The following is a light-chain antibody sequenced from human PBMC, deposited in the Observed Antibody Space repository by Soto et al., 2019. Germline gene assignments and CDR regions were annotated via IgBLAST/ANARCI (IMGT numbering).Light chain of an antibody. Sequence: EIVLTQSPATLSLSPGERATLSCRASQSVSSYLAWYQQKPGQAPRLLIYDASNRATAIPGRFSGSGSGTDFTLTISSLEPEDFAVYYCQQRSNWPRTFGQGTKVEI. CDR3: QQRSNWPRT. CDR2: DAS. J-gene: IGKJ1*01. V-gene: IGKV3-11*01. CDR1: QSVSSY.